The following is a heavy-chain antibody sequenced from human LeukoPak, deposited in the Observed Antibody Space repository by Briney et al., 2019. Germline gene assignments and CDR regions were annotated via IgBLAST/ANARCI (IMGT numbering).Heavy chain of an antibody. CDR3: ARVPYGDYINY. Sequence: SQTLSLTCTVSGASISSGDYYGRWLRQPPGRGLEWIGYIYYSGSTYYNPSLKSRVTISRDTSKNQVSLKVSSVTAADTAVYYCARVPYGDYINYWGQGTLVTVSS. D-gene: IGHD4-17*01. CDR1: GASISSGDYY. V-gene: IGHV4-30-4*01. CDR2: IYYSGST. J-gene: IGHJ4*02.